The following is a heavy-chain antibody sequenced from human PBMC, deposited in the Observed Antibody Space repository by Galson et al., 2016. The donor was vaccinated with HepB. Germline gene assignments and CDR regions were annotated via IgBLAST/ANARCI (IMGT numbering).Heavy chain of an antibody. D-gene: IGHD2-15*01. CDR1: GSSLSTSGVG. J-gene: IGHJ4*02. CDR3: ARRDDCSGGSCYYFDY. Sequence: PALVKPTQTLTLTCTFSGSSLSTSGVGVGWIRQPPGKALERLALISWTDDKRYSPSLESRLTITKDTSKNQVILTMTNMDPVDTATYYCARRDDCSGGSCYYFDYWGQGTLVTVSS. V-gene: IGHV2-5*01. CDR2: ISWTDDK.